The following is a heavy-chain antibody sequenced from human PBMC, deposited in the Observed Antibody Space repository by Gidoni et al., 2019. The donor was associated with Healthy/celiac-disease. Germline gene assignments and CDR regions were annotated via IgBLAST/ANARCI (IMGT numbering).Heavy chain of an antibody. V-gene: IGHV4-61*01. CDR2: IYYSGST. CDR3: ARVNGGWFDP. CDR1: GGSVSSGSYY. Sequence: QVQLQESGPGLVKPSETLSLTCTVSGGSVSSGSYYWSWIRQPPGKGLEWIGYIYYSGSTNYNPSLKSRVTISVDTSKNQFSLKLSSVTAADTAVYYCARVNGGWFDPWGQGTLVTVSS. J-gene: IGHJ5*02. D-gene: IGHD2-8*01.